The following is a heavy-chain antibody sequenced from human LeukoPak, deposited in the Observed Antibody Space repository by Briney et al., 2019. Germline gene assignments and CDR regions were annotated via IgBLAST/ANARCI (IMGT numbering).Heavy chain of an antibody. CDR1: GGSISSSSYY. Sequence: PSETLSLTCTVSGGSISSSSYYWGWSRQPRGEGREWIGSIYYSGSTYYNPSLKSRVTISVDTSKNQFSLKLSSVTAADTAMYYCATAPYSSSWYVGYWGQGTLVTVSS. CDR2: IYYSGST. D-gene: IGHD6-13*01. V-gene: IGHV4-39*01. CDR3: ATAPYSSSWYVGY. J-gene: IGHJ4*02.